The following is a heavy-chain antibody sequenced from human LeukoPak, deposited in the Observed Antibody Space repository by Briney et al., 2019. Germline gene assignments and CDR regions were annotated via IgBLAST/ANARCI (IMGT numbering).Heavy chain of an antibody. CDR3: AARERLDWILS. Sequence: PSESLSLTCTVSGGSISSYCWSWIRQPLGKGLEWIGYIYYIGSSNHNPSFKSRVTMSVDRSKIQLSLNLTSVTAADTAVYYCAARERLDWILSWGQGTLVTVSS. D-gene: IGHD3-9*01. CDR2: IYYIGSS. CDR1: GGSISSYC. J-gene: IGHJ5*02. V-gene: IGHV4-59*01.